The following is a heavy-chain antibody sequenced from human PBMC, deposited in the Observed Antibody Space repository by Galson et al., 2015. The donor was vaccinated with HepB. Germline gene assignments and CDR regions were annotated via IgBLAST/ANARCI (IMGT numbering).Heavy chain of an antibody. CDR1: GFTFSNYP. J-gene: IGHJ4*02. CDR2: IVGSGEGT. D-gene: IGHD3-10*01. CDR3: AKGDSGDH. V-gene: IGHV3-23*01. Sequence: SLRLSCAASGFTFSNYPLSWVRQAPGKGLEWVSAIVGSGEGTYYAGSVKGRFTISRDNSENKLYLQMNSLRDEDTAVYYCAKGDSGDHWGQGTLVTVSS.